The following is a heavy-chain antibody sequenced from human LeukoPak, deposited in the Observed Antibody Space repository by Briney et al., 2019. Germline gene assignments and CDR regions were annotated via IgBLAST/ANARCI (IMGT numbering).Heavy chain of an antibody. J-gene: IGHJ4*02. CDR2: ISSSGSTI. CDR3: AKDRSTVTTYSVY. CDR1: GFTFTSYE. Sequence: GGSLRLSCAASGFTFTSYEMNWVRQAPGKGLEWVSYISSSGSTIYYADSVKGRFTISRDNSKNTLYLQMNSLRAEDTAVYYCAKDRSTVTTYSVYWGQGTLVTVSS. D-gene: IGHD4-17*01. V-gene: IGHV3-48*03.